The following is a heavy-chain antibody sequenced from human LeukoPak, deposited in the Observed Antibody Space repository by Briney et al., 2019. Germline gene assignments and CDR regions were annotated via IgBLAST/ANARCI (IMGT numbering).Heavy chain of an antibody. Sequence: PSETLSLTCTVSGGSISSYYWSWIRQPPGKGLEWIGYIYYNGSTNYNPSLKSRVTISVDTSKNQFSLKLSSVTAADTAVYYCASSGPWVHDYWGQGTLVTVSS. J-gene: IGHJ4*02. CDR1: GGSISSYY. CDR2: IYYNGST. V-gene: IGHV4-59*01. D-gene: IGHD5-12*01. CDR3: ASSGPWVHDY.